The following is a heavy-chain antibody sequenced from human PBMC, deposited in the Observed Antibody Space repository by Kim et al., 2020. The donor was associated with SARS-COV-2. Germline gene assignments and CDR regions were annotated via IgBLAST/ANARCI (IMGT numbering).Heavy chain of an antibody. CDR1: GYSFTSYW. D-gene: IGHD6-13*01. Sequence: GESLKISCRGSGYSFTSYWISWVRQMPGKGLEWMGRIDPSDSYTNYSPSFQGHVTISADKSSNTAYLQWSSLKASDTAMYYCARHIRIAAAGNSPYWYFDLWGRGTLVTVSS. CDR2: IDPSDSYT. J-gene: IGHJ2*01. CDR3: ARHIRIAAAGNSPYWYFDL. V-gene: IGHV5-10-1*01.